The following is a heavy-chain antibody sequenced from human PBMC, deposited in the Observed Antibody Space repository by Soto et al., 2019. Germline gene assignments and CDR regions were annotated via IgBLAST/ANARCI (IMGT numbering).Heavy chain of an antibody. CDR1: GYTFTGYY. V-gene: IGHV1-2*02. D-gene: IGHD2-15*01. CDR3: ASGRIVVAAQPSLFYYYYYYMDV. J-gene: IGHJ6*03. CDR2: INPNNGNT. Sequence: GASVKVSCKASGYTFTGYYMHWVRQAPGQGLEWIGWINPNNGNTNYAQKFQGRVTMTTDTSTSTAYMGLRSLRSDDTAVYYCASGRIVVAAQPSLFYYYYYYMDVWGKGTTVTVSS.